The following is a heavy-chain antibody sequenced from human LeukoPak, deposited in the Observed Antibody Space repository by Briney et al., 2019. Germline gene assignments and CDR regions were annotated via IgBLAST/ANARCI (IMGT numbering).Heavy chain of an antibody. CDR2: VFYSGST. V-gene: IGHV4-39*07. J-gene: IGHJ4*02. D-gene: IGHD6-19*01. CDR3: AREKLGGPYDSGWYKDY. Sequence: SETLSLTCTVSGGSISSSSYYWGWIRQPPGKGLEWSGSVFYSGSTFYNPSLKSRVTISVDTSKNQFSLKLTSVTAADTAVYYCAREKLGGPYDSGWYKDYWGQGTLVTVSS. CDR1: GGSISSSSYY.